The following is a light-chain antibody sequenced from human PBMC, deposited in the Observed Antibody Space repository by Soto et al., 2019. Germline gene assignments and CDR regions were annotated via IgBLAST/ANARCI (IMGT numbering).Light chain of an antibody. CDR3: QKYGYSPIT. CDR1: QSVSSSY. V-gene: IGKV3-20*01. Sequence: IVLTQAPGTLSLSPVERATLSCMASQSVSSSYLAWYQPKPGQAPRLLIYGASSRATGIPDRFSGGGSGTDFTLTISRLEPEELAVYYGQKYGYSPITVGQGKQLAIK. CDR2: GAS. J-gene: IGKJ5*01.